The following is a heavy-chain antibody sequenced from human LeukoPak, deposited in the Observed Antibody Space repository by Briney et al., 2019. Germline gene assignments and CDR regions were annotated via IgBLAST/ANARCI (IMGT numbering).Heavy chain of an antibody. Sequence: PGGSLRLSCAASGFTFNSYWIHWVGQAPGMGPVWVSRINTHGRTTTYADSVKGRFTISRDNAKNTLHLQMNTLRAEDTAVYYCAGATYYYDRSGYRAVYFFDYWGQRTLVTVSS. CDR2: INTHGRTT. D-gene: IGHD3-22*01. CDR3: AGATYYYDRSGYRAVYFFDY. CDR1: GFTFNSYW. J-gene: IGHJ4*02. V-gene: IGHV3-74*01.